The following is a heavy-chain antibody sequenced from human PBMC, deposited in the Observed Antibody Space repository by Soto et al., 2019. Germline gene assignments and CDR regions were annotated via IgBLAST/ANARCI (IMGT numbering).Heavy chain of an antibody. Sequence: ESLKISCKGSGYSFTSYWIGWVRQMPGKGLEWMGIIYPGDSDTRYSPSFQGQVTISADKSISTAYLQWSSLKASDTATYYCARLSFYGDYSYGMDVWGQGTTVTVSS. J-gene: IGHJ6*02. CDR1: GYSFTSYW. CDR3: ARLSFYGDYSYGMDV. V-gene: IGHV5-51*01. CDR2: IYPGDSDT. D-gene: IGHD4-17*01.